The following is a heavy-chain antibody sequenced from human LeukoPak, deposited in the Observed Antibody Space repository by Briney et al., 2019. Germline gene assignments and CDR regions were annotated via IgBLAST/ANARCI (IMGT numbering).Heavy chain of an antibody. D-gene: IGHD3-22*01. J-gene: IGHJ5*02. CDR1: VFTFTSSA. V-gene: IGHV1-58*02. CDR2: IVVGSGNT. Sequence: GTSVKVSCKASVFTFTSSAMQWVRQAREQRLEWIGWIVVGSGNTNYAQKFQERVTITRDMSTSTAYMELSSLRSEDTAVYYCAAFQMDYHDSIGRFDPWGQGTLVTVSS. CDR3: AAFQMDYHDSIGRFDP.